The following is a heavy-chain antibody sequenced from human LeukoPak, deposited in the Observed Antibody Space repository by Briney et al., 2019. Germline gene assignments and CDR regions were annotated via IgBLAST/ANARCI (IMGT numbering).Heavy chain of an antibody. V-gene: IGHV3-30*04. CDR1: GFTFSSYA. D-gene: IGHD3-10*01. CDR3: AKDRVDGSGSQFDS. J-gene: IGHJ4*02. CDR2: ISYDGSNK. Sequence: PGGSLRLSCAASGFTFSSYAMHWVRQAPGKGLEWVAVISYDGSNKYYADSVKGRFTISRDNAMDTLYLQMNSLRADDTAVYYCAKDRVDGSGSQFDSWGQGSLVIVSS.